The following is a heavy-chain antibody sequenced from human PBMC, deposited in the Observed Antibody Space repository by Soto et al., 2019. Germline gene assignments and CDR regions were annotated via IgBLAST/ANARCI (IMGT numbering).Heavy chain of an antibody. J-gene: IGHJ6*02. CDR3: GRGPSPRAPAGGTPYYYAMDV. CDR1: GYDFTAYD. V-gene: IGHV1-8*02. Sequence: ASVKVSCKASGYDFTAYDINWVRQASGQGLEWMGWMNPINGATGSARRFQGRVSMTRNTATNTAYLELTSLRSDDTAVYCCGRGPSPRAPAGGTPYYYAMDVWGQGTTVTVSS. CDR2: MNPINGAT. D-gene: IGHD6-13*01.